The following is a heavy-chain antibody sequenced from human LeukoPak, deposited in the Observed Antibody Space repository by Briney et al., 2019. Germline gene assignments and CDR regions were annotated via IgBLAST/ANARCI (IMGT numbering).Heavy chain of an antibody. J-gene: IGHJ4*02. CDR1: GFTFNSYG. Sequence: GGSLRLSCAASGFTFNSYGMHWVSQAPGKGLEWVAVISYDGSNKYYADFVKGRFTISRDNSKNTLSLQMNGLIPEDTAVYYCAKSVASDAYWGQGTLVTVSS. CDR2: ISYDGSNK. D-gene: IGHD5-12*01. CDR3: AKSVASDAY. V-gene: IGHV3-30*18.